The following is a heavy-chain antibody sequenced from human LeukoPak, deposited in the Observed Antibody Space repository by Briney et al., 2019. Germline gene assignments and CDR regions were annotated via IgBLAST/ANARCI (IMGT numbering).Heavy chain of an antibody. J-gene: IGHJ4*02. CDR1: GGSISSSSYY. V-gene: IGHV4-39*01. CDR2: IYYSGST. CDR3: ATYSGYDLRY. Sequence: SETLSLTCTVSGGSISSSSYYWGWIRQPPGKGLEWIGSIYYSGSTYYNPSLKSRVTISVDASKNQLSLKLTSVTAADTAVYYCATYSGYDLRYWGQGTLVTVSS. D-gene: IGHD5-12*01.